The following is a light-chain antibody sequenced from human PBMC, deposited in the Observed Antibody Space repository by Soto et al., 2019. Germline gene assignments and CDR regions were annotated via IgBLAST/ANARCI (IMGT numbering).Light chain of an antibody. CDR2: GAS. CDR1: QSVSNN. V-gene: IGKV3D-15*01. J-gene: IGKJ5*01. Sequence: EIVLTQSPGTLSLSPGERATLSCRASQSVSNNYLAWYQQKPGQAPRLLIYGASNRATGIPDRFSGSGSGTEFTLTISSLQSEDFAVYYCQQYNKWPPPFGRGTRLEIK. CDR3: QQYNKWPPP.